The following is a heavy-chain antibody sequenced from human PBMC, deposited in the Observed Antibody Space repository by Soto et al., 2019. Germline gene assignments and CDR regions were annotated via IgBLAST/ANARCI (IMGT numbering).Heavy chain of an antibody. V-gene: IGHV3-33*01. CDR1: GFTFSSYG. D-gene: IGHD4-17*01. Sequence: QVQLVESGGGVVQPGRSLRLSCAASGFTFSSYGMHWVRQAPGKGLEWVAVIWYDGSNKYYADSVKGRFTISRDNSKNTLYLQMNSLRAEDTAVYYCASPYGWFDPWGQGTLVTVSS. CDR3: ASPYGWFDP. J-gene: IGHJ5*02. CDR2: IWYDGSNK.